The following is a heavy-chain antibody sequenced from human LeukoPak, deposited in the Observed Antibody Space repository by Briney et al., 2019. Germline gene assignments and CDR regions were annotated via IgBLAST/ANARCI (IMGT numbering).Heavy chain of an antibody. CDR3: AASYYYYSSGPRPYYFDF. CDR2: INHSGST. CDR1: GGSFSGYY. D-gene: IGHD3-22*01. Sequence: PSETLSLTCAVYGGSFSGYYWSWIRQPPGKGLEWIGEINHSGSTNYNPSLKSRVTISVDTSKNQFSLKLSSVTAADTAVYYCAASYYYYSSGPRPYYFDFWGQGTLVTVSS. J-gene: IGHJ4*02. V-gene: IGHV4-34*01.